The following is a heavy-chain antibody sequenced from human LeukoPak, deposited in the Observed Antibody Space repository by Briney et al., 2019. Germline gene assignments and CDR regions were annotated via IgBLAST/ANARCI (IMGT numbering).Heavy chain of an antibody. Sequence: GGSLRLSCAASGFTFSSYEMNWVRQAPGKGLEWVSYISISGSTIYYADSVKGRFTISRDNAKNSLYLQMNSLRAEDTAVYYCARDLPYYYDSSGYPTPHYFDYWGQGTLVTVSS. J-gene: IGHJ4*02. CDR3: ARDLPYYYDSSGYPTPHYFDY. CDR1: GFTFSSYE. D-gene: IGHD3-22*01. CDR2: ISISGSTI. V-gene: IGHV3-48*03.